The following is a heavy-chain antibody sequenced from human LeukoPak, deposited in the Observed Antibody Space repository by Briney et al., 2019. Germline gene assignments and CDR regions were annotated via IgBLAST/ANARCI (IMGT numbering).Heavy chain of an antibody. CDR2: INTNIRIT. J-gene: IGHJ4*02. CDR3: ASSGNYRFDY. CDR1: GFTFSSYA. V-gene: IGHV3-48*02. Sequence: GGSLRLSCAASGFTFSSYAMSWVRQAPGKGLEWVSHINTNIRITAYADSVKGRFTISRDNAKNSLYLQMNSLRDEDTAVYYCASSGNYRFDYWGQGTLVTVSS. D-gene: IGHD1-26*01.